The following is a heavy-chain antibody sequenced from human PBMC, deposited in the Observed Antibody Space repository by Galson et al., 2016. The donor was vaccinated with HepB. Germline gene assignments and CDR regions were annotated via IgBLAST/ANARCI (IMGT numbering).Heavy chain of an antibody. CDR3: ARDQRWLQFGKDAFDL. CDR1: RFTFSSYG. D-gene: IGHD5-24*01. V-gene: IGHV3-23*01. CDR2: LSPTGTST. J-gene: IGHJ3*01. Sequence: SLGLSCAASRFTFSSYGMSWVRQAPGKGLEWVSALSPTGTSTHYADSVRGRFSISRDNSKTTLYLQMNSLRVEDTALYYCARDQRWLQFGKDAFDLWGKGTFVIASS.